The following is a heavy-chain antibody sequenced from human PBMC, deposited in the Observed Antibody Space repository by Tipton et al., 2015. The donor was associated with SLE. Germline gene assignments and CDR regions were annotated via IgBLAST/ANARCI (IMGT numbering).Heavy chain of an antibody. Sequence: GLVKPSETLSLTCIVSGDSISSSSYYWGWIRQPPGKGLEWIGYVYYSGSTNYSPSLKSRVTISVDTPKNQLSLKLSSVTAADTAIYYCTIGQGWLPDYWGQGTLVTVSS. D-gene: IGHD5-24*01. V-gene: IGHV4-61*05. CDR2: VYYSGST. J-gene: IGHJ4*02. CDR3: TIGQGWLPDY. CDR1: GDSISSSSYY.